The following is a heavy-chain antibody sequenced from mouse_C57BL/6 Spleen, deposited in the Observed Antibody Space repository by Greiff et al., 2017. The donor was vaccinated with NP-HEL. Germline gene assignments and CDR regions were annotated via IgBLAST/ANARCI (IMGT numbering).Heavy chain of an antibody. CDR3: ARYKGIYYGSLYAMDY. J-gene: IGHJ4*01. D-gene: IGHD1-1*01. CDR2: IRNKANGYTT. Sequence: DVMLVESGGGLVQPGGSLSLSCAASGFTFTDYYMSWVRQPPGKALEWLGFIRNKANGYTTEYSASVKGRFTISRDNSQSIRYLQMNALRAEDSATYYCARYKGIYYGSLYAMDYWGQGTSVTVSS. CDR1: GFTFTDYY. V-gene: IGHV7-3*01.